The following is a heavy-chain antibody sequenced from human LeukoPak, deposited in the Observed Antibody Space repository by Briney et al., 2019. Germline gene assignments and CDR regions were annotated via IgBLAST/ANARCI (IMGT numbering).Heavy chain of an antibody. J-gene: IGHJ2*01. Sequence: PGGSLRLSCAASGFPFSNAWMSWARQAPGKGLEWVGRIKSKTDGGTTDYAAPVKGRFTISRDDSKNTLYLQMNSLKTEDTAVYYCTRKFYYDSKALDWYFDLWGRGTLVTVSS. V-gene: IGHV3-15*01. CDR3: TRKFYYDSKALDWYFDL. CDR1: GFPFSNAW. D-gene: IGHD3-22*01. CDR2: IKSKTDGGTT.